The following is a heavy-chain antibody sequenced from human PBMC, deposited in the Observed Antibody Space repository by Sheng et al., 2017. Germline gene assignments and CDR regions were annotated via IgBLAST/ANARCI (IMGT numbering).Heavy chain of an antibody. V-gene: IGHV3-9*03. D-gene: IGHD2-15*01. CDR2: ISWNSGSI. Sequence: EVQLVESGGGLVQPGRSLRLSCAASGFTFDDYAMHWVRQAPGKGLEWVSGISWNSGSIGYADSVKGRFTISRDNAKNSLYLQMNSLRPEDMALYYCAKDIKRFRGYCSGGSCYWGYGFDMWGQGDNGHRLF. CDR3: AKDIKRFRGYCSGGSCYWGYGFDM. CDR1: GFTFDDYA. J-gene: IGHJ3*02.